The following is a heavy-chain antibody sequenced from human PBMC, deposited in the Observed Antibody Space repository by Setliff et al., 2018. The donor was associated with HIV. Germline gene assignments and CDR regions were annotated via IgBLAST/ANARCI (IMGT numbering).Heavy chain of an antibody. CDR3: ARIVGASFDY. Sequence: LSLTCTVSGGSISSYYWSWIRQPPGKGLEWIGYIYYSGSTNYNPSLKSRVAISVDTSKNQFSLKLSSVTAADTAVYYCARIVGASFDYWGQGTLVTVSS. D-gene: IGHD1-26*01. CDR2: IYYSGST. V-gene: IGHV4-59*01. CDR1: GGSISSYY. J-gene: IGHJ4*02.